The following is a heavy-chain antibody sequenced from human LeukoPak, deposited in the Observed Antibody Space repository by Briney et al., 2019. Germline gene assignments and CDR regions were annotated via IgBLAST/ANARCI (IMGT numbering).Heavy chain of an antibody. Sequence: SETLSLTCTVSGGSITTYYWSWIRQPAGKGLEWIGRVSTSGRTNYNPSLKSRVTISLDTSQNQFSLKLSSLTAADTAVYYCARGVVAAAGRTFDFWGQGTLVTVSS. CDR1: GGSITTYY. D-gene: IGHD6-13*01. J-gene: IGHJ4*02. V-gene: IGHV4-4*07. CDR2: VSTSGRT. CDR3: ARGVVAAAGRTFDF.